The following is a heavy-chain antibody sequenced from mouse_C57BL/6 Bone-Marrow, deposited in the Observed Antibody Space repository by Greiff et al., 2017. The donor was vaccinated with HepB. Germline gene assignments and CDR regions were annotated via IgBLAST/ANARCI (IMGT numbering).Heavy chain of an antibody. D-gene: IGHD2-2*01. Sequence: EVQLQQSGPELVKPGASVKIPCKASGYTFTDYNMDWVKQSHGKSLEWIGDINPNNGSTIYNQKFKGKATLTVDKSSSTAYMERRSLTSEDTAVYYCARGYQYFDYWGQGTTLTVSS. J-gene: IGHJ2*01. CDR2: INPNNGST. CDR3: ARGYQYFDY. V-gene: IGHV1-18*01. CDR1: GYTFTDYN.